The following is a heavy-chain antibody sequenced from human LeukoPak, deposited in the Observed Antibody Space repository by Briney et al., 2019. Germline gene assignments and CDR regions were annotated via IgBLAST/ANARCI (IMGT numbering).Heavy chain of an antibody. CDR2: IIPIFGTA. CDR1: GGTFSSYA. D-gene: IGHD6-6*01. CDR3: IAARPGGTHAFDI. V-gene: IGHV1-69*06. J-gene: IGHJ3*02. Sequence: SVKVSCKASGGTFSSYAISWVRQAPGQGLEWMGGIIPIFGTANYAQKFQGRVTITADKSTSTAYMELSSLRSEDTAVYYAIAARPGGTHAFDIWGQGTMVTVSS.